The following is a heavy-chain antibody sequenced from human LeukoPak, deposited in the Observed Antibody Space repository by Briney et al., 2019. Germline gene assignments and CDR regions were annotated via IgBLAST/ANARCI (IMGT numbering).Heavy chain of an antibody. CDR2: INHSGST. CDR1: GGSFSGYY. CDR3: ARPRYSSGSLDS. J-gene: IGHJ4*02. Sequence: SETLSLTCAVYGGSFSGYYWTWIRQPPGKGLEWIGEINHSGSTTYNPSLNNRVTISVDTSKNQFSLKLSSVTAADTAVYYCARPRYSSGSLDSWGQGTLVTVSS. V-gene: IGHV4-34*01. D-gene: IGHD3-10*01.